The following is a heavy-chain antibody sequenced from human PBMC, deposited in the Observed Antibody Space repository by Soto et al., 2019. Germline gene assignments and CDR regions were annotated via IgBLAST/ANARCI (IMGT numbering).Heavy chain of an antibody. CDR1: GFTFDDYA. Sequence: EVQLVESGGGLVQPGTSLRLSCDASGFTFDDYAMHWVRQAPGKGLEWVSGISWKSSSIGYADSVKGRFTISRDNAKNSLYLQMNSLTTEDTALYYCAKSTGGTANGMDVWGQGTTVIVSS. CDR3: AKSTGGTANGMDV. CDR2: ISWKSSSI. J-gene: IGHJ6*02. D-gene: IGHD2-8*02. V-gene: IGHV3-9*01.